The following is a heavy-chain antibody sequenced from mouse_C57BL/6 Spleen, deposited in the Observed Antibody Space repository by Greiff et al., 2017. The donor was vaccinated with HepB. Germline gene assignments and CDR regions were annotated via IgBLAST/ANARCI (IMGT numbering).Heavy chain of an antibody. V-gene: IGHV1-64*01. J-gene: IGHJ3*01. D-gene: IGHD2-4*01. CDR1: GYTFTSYW. Sequence: QVQLQQPGAELVKPGASVKLSCKASGYTFTSYWMHWVKQRPGQGLEWIGMIHPNSGSTNYNEKFKSKATLTVDKSSSTAYMQLSSLTSEDSAVYYCASNRVYDYDEGFACWGQGTLVTVSA. CDR3: ASNRVYDYDEGFAC. CDR2: IHPNSGST.